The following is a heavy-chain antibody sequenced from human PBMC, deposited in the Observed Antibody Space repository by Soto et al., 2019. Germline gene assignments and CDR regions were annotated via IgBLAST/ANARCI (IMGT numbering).Heavy chain of an antibody. CDR3: ARWDIAAAGTHAFDI. CDR2: IYHSGST. V-gene: IGHV4-4*02. J-gene: IGHJ3*02. Sequence: QVQLQESGPGLEKPSGTLSLTCAVSSGSISSSNWWSWVRQPPGKGLEWIGEIYHSGSTNYNPSLKSRVTISVDKSKNQFSLKLSSVTAADTAVYYCARWDIAAAGTHAFDIWGQGTMVTVSS. CDR1: SGSISSSNW. D-gene: IGHD6-13*01.